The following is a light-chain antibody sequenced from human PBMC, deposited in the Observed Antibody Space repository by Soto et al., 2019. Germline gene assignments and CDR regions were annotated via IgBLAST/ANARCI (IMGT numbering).Light chain of an antibody. Sequence: QSVLTQPASVSGSPGQSITISCTGTSSDVGSHNLVSWYQQFPGKAPKLIIFEASKRPSGVSNRFSGSKSGSTASLTISGLQAEDEADYYCSSYTSSSTLYVFGTGTKVTVL. V-gene: IGLV2-14*02. CDR2: EAS. J-gene: IGLJ1*01. CDR1: SSDVGSHNL. CDR3: SSYTSSSTLYV.